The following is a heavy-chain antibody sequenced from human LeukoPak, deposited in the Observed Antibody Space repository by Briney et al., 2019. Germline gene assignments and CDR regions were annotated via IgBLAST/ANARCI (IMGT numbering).Heavy chain of an antibody. J-gene: IGHJ4*02. D-gene: IGHD3-22*01. V-gene: IGHV4-39*01. Sequence: SETLSLTCTVSGGSISSSSYYWGWIRQPPGKGLEWIGSIYYSGSTYYNPSLKSRVTISVDTSKNQFSLKLSSVTAADTAVYFCARHLYYYDRNGNFADYWGQGTLVTVSS. CDR1: GGSISSSSYY. CDR3: ARHLYYYDRNGNFADY. CDR2: IYYSGST.